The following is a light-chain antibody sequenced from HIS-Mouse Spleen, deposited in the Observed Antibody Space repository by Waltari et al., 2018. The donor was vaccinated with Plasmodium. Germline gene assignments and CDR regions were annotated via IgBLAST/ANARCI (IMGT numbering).Light chain of an antibody. Sequence: SYELTQPPSVSVSPGQTARITCSGDALPKKYTYWYQQKSGQAPLLVIYEDSKRPSGIPERFSGSSSGTMATLTISGAQVEDEADYYCQAWDSSTDYVFGTGTKVTVL. CDR3: QAWDSSTDYV. V-gene: IGLV3-10*01. CDR1: ALPKKY. J-gene: IGLJ1*01. CDR2: EDS.